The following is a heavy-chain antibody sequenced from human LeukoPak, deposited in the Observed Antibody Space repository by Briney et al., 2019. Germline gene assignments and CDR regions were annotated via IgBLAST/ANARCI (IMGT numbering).Heavy chain of an antibody. D-gene: IGHD3-3*01. J-gene: IGHJ4*02. Sequence: EPSETLSLTCTVSGGSISSSSYYRGWIRQPPGKGLEWIGSIYYSGSTYYNPSLKSRVTISVDTSKSQFSLRLTSVTAADTAVYYCARHVRLLEWLSSYYFDYWGQGTLVTVSS. CDR3: ARHVRLLEWLSSYYFDY. CDR2: IYYSGST. CDR1: GGSISSSSYY. V-gene: IGHV4-39*01.